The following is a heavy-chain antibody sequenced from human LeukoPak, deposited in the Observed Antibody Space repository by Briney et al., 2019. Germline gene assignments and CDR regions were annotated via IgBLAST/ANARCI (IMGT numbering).Heavy chain of an antibody. CDR1: GGTFSSYA. CDR3: ASLWSPDYGVFDY. D-gene: IGHD4-17*01. J-gene: IGHJ4*02. CDR2: IIPIFGTA. Sequence: SVKVSCKASGGTFSSYAISWVRQAPGQGLEWMGGIIPIFGTANYAQKFQDRVTITADESTSTAYMELSSLRSEDTAVYYCASLWSPDYGVFDYWGQGTPVTVSS. V-gene: IGHV1-69*13.